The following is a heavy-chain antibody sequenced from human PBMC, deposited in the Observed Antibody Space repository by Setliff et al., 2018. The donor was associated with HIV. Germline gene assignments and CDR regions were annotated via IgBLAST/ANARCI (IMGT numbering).Heavy chain of an antibody. CDR3: IGVVPAATRGYFDY. V-gene: IGHV4-34*01. CDR2: INHSGST. D-gene: IGHD2-2*01. J-gene: IGHJ4*02. Sequence: PSETLSLTCAVYGGSFSGYYWSWIRQPPGKGLEWIGEINHSGSTNYNPSLKSRVTISVDTSKNQFSLKLSSVTAADTAVYYCIGVVPAATRGYFDYWGQGTLVTVSS. CDR1: GGSFSGYY.